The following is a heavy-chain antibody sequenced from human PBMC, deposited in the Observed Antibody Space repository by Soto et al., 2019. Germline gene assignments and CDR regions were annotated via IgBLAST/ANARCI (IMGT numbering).Heavy chain of an antibody. CDR1: SDSITNYY. CDR3: ARVGGTRGWY. V-gene: IGHV4-59*12. D-gene: IGHD2-15*01. J-gene: IGHJ4*02. Sequence: QVQLQESGPGLVKPSETLSLTCTVSSDSITNYYWSWIRQSPGKGLEWIGYIHDSGRSNYNPSLKRRVQIPIDTSSKQVPLKLNSLTTAGAAVYYCARVGGTRGWYWGQGTLVTVSS. CDR2: IHDSGRS.